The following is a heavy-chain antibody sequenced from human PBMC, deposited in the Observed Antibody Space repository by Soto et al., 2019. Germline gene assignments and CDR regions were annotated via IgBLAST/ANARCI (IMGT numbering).Heavy chain of an antibody. CDR2: IYYSGRT. CDR3: ARLIHCKTTSCYFDY. J-gene: IGHJ4*02. V-gene: IGHV4-39*01. D-gene: IGHD2-2*01. Sequence: QLQLQESGPGLVKPSETLSLTCSVSGGSISSDSYYWAWIRQPPGKGLEWIGSIYYSGRTYYNPSLKSRVTISVDSSKNQFSLTLRAVTAADTAMYYCARLIHCKTTSCYFDYWGQGTLVTVSS. CDR1: GGSISSDSYY.